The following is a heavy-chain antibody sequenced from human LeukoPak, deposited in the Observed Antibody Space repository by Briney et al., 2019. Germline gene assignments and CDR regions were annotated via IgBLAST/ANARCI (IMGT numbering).Heavy chain of an antibody. Sequence: GGSLRLSCAASGFTFNSYSMNWVRQAPGKGLEWVSSISGSSYYIYYADSVKGRFTISRDNAKNSLYLQMNSLRAEDTAVYYCARAHCSGRGCYQRYDGFDIWGQGTVATVSS. CDR3: ARAHCSGRGCYQRYDGFDI. V-gene: IGHV3-21*01. CDR2: ISGSSYYI. J-gene: IGHJ3*02. D-gene: IGHD2-15*01. CDR1: GFTFNSYS.